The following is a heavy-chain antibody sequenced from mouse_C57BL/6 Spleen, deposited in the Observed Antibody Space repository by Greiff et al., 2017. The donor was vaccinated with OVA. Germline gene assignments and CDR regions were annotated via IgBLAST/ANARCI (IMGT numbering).Heavy chain of an antibody. V-gene: IGHV1-26*01. Sequence: VQLQQSGPELVKPGASVKISCKASGYTFTDYYVNWVKQSHGKSLEWIGDINPNNGGTSYNQKFKGKATLTVDKSSSTAYMELRSLTSEDSAVYYCARSRTVYFDYWGQGTTLTVSS. CDR1: GYTFTDYY. CDR3: ARSRTVYFDY. CDR2: INPNNGGT. J-gene: IGHJ2*01. D-gene: IGHD1-1*01.